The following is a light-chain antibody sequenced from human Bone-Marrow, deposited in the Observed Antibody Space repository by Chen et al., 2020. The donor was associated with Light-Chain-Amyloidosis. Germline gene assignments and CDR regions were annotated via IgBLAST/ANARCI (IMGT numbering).Light chain of an antibody. J-gene: IGLJ3*02. CDR1: SGRIATNY. Sequence: NFMLTPPHSVSESPGKTVITSCTNSSGRIATNYVPCYQQRPGSSPTTVIYEDDQRPSGVPYRFSGSIDRYSNSASLTISGLKTEDEADYYCQSYQGSSQGVFGGGTKLTVL. CDR2: EDD. V-gene: IGLV6-57*01. CDR3: QSYQGSSQGV.